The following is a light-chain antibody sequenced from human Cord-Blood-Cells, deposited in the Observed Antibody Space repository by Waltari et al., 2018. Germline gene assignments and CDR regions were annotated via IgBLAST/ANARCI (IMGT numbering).Light chain of an antibody. J-gene: IGKJ1*01. V-gene: IGKV4-1*01. CDR1: QSVLYSSNNKNY. CDR2: GAS. Sequence: DIVMTQSPHSLAVSLGEWATITCKSSQSVLYSSNNKNYLAWYQQKPGQPPKLLIYGASSRESGVPYRFSGSGSGTDFTLTISSLQAEDVAVYYCQQYYSTPPTFGQGTKVEIK. CDR3: QQYYSTPPT.